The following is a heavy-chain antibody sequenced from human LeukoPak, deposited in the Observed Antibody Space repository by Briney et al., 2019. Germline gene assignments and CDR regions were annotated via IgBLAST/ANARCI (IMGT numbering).Heavy chain of an antibody. CDR2: ISFSGST. V-gene: IGHV4-39*07. CDR1: GGSITSSPYY. CDR3: ARIHGGI. J-gene: IGHJ4*02. Sequence: SEALSLTCTVSGGSITSSPYYWGWIRQPPGKGLEWIGSISFSGSTFYNPSLESRVTVSRDTSKNQLSLKVNSVTAADTAVYYCARIHGGIWGQGTLVTVSS. D-gene: IGHD3-3*02.